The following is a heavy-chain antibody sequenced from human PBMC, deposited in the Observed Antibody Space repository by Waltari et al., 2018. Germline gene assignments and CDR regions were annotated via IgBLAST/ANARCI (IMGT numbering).Heavy chain of an antibody. CDR1: GYSISSGYY. D-gene: IGHD6-13*01. J-gene: IGHJ4*02. V-gene: IGHV4-38-2*02. CDR3: ARGQGIAAAGVFDY. Sequence: QVQLQESGPGLVKPSETLSLPCTVSGYSISSGYYCGWIRQPPGKGLEWIGSIYHSGSTYYNPSLKSRVTISVDTSKNQFSLKLSSVTAADTAVYYCARGQGIAAAGVFDYWGQGTLVTVSS. CDR2: IYHSGST.